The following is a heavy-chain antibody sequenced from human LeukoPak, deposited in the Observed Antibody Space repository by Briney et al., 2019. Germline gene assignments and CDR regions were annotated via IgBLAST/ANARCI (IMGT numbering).Heavy chain of an antibody. Sequence: GGSLRLSCAASGFTFSSYAMHWVRQAPGKGLEWVAVISYDGSNKYYADSVKGRFTISRDNSKNTLYLQMNSLRAEDTAVYYCARDSSDIRSLIAHWGQGTLVTVS. CDR2: ISYDGSNK. V-gene: IGHV3-30-3*01. J-gene: IGHJ1*01. D-gene: IGHD2-15*01. CDR3: ARDSSDIRSLIAH. CDR1: GFTFSSYA.